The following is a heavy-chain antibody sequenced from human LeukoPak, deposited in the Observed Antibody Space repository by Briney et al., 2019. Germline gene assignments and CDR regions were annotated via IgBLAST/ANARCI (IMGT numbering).Heavy chain of an antibody. V-gene: IGHV4-59*01. D-gene: IGHD1-1*01. CDR1: GGSISSYY. Sequence: SETLSLTCTVSGGSISSYYWSWIRQPPGKGLEWIGYIYYSGSTNYNPSLKSRVTISVDTSKNQFSLKLSSVTAADTAGYYRARDRREAPQRPNWFDPWGQGHLVTVSS. CDR2: IYYSGST. CDR3: ARDRREAPQRPNWFDP. J-gene: IGHJ5*02.